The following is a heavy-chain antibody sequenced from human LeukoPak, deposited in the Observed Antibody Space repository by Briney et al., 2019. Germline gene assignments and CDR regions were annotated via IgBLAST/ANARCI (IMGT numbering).Heavy chain of an antibody. J-gene: IGHJ4*02. CDR1: GFTFSSYS. D-gene: IGHD5-24*01. V-gene: IGHV3-48*04. CDR3: ARVKMAPHQPFDY. Sequence: GGSLRLSCAASGFTFSSYSMNWVSHAPGKGLEWVSYISSSSSNIYYADSVKGRFTISRDNAKHSLYLQMNSLRAEDTAVYYCARVKMAPHQPFDYWGQGTLVTVSS. CDR2: ISSSSSNI.